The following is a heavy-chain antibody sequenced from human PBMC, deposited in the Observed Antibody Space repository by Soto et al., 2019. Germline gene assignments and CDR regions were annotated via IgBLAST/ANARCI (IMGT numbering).Heavy chain of an antibody. D-gene: IGHD3-16*01. CDR3: AQLGLMTFSHKHYFNH. Sequence: EVQLLESGGDLVQPGGSLRLSCVASGFSFDNYAMSWVRQAPGKGLEWVSAIKSDGSSTYYAAAVKDRFINSRDNSKNTLYLQQNSLRAEDTAVYYCAQLGLMTFSHKHYFNHWGRGTLVTVSS. V-gene: IGHV3-23*01. CDR1: GFSFDNYA. CDR2: IKSDGSST. J-gene: IGHJ4*02.